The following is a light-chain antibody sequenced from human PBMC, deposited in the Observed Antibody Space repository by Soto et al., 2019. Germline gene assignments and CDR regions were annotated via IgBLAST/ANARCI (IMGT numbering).Light chain of an antibody. J-gene: IGKJ1*01. Sequence: RVMTQSPVTLSVSPGERVTLSCRASQAISNNLAWYQQKPGQAPRLLIFDASTRATGIPARFSGSGSGTDFTLTITRLEPADFAVYYCQQYGGSPRTFGRGTRVELK. CDR2: DAS. CDR1: QAISNN. V-gene: IGKV3-15*01. CDR3: QQYGGSPRT.